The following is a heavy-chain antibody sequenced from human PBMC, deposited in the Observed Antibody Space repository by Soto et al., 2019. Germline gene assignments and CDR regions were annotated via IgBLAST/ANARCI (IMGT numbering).Heavy chain of an antibody. Sequence: WGSLRLSCAASGFTFSSYSIHWVRQAPGRGLEWVSAITRNSDIYYADSVKGRFTISRDNAKNSVSLQMDSLRAEDTAVYYCAREETAWPLAYGSDAWGQGTTVTVS. V-gene: IGHV3-21*01. CDR3: AREETAWPLAYGSDA. D-gene: IGHD2-21*02. J-gene: IGHJ6*02. CDR1: GFTFSSYS. CDR2: ITRNSDI.